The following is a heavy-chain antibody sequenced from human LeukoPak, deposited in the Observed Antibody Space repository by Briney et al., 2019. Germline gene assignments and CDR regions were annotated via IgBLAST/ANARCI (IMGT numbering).Heavy chain of an antibody. V-gene: IGHV3-9*01. J-gene: IGHJ4*02. Sequence: SLRLSCEASGFIFDEYAMHWVRQAPGKGLEWVSGISWKSDSMRYADSVKGRFTVSRDNAKNSLYLEMNSLRPEDTAFYYCAKDGGHSSVLYYFESWGQGTLVTVSS. CDR2: ISWKSDSM. CDR3: AKDGGHSSVLYYFES. CDR1: GFIFDEYA. D-gene: IGHD6-19*01.